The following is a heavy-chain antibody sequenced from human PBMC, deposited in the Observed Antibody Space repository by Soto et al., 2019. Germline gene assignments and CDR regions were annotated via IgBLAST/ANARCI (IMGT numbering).Heavy chain of an antibody. CDR3: GRHDRTYYLLAIKY. D-gene: IGHD3-16*01. CDR2: IYYNGNT. V-gene: IGHV4-39*01. J-gene: IGHJ4*02. CDR1: GGSLSSSSYY. Sequence: QLHLQESGPGLVNPSETLSLTCIVSGGSLSSSSYYWAWIRQPPGKGLEWFGPIYYNGNTYYHPSLKSHVKMPLDPSKNEFSLSLSSVTATDTAVYYCGRHDRTYYLLAIKYWGQGTLATVSS.